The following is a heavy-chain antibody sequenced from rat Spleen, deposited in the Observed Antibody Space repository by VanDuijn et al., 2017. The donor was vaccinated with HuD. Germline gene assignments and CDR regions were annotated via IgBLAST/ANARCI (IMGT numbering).Heavy chain of an antibody. CDR1: GLSLTSYH. Sequence: QVQLKESGPGLVQPSQTLSLTCTVSGLSLTSYHVSWVRQPPGKGLEWIAAISSGGSTYYNSALKSRLSISRDTSKSQVFLKRNSLQTEDTAIYFCTRGDMGITKDYFDYWGQGVMVTVSA. CDR2: ISSGGST. V-gene: IGHV2S12*01. J-gene: IGHJ2*01. CDR3: TRGDMGITKDYFDY. D-gene: IGHD1-9*01.